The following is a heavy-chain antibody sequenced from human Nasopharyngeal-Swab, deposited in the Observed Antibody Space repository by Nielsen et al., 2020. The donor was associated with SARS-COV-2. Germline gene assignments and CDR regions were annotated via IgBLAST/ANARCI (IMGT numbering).Heavy chain of an antibody. CDR1: GFTFSSYA. D-gene: IGHD6-13*01. CDR3: AKDSQLYSSSWFPD. J-gene: IGHJ4*02. V-gene: IGHV3-23*01. CDR2: ISGSGGST. Sequence: GESLKISCAASGFTFSSYAMSWVRQAPGKGLGWVSAISGSGGSTYYADSVKGRFTISRDNSKNTLYLQMNSLRAEDTAVYYCAKDSQLYSSSWFPDWGQGTLVTVSS.